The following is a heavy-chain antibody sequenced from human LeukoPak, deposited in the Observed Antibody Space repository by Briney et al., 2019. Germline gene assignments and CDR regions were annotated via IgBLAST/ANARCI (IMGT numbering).Heavy chain of an antibody. CDR3: ARDWRDGYNYYFDY. CDR2: ISAYNDNT. V-gene: IGHV1-18*01. CDR1: GYTFTSYG. Sequence: GASVKVSCKASGYTFTSYGISWVRQAPGQGLEWMGWISAYNDNTNYAQKLQGRVTMTTDTSTSTAYMELMSLRSDDTAVYYCARDWRDGYNYYFDYWGQGTLVTVSS. J-gene: IGHJ4*02. D-gene: IGHD5-24*01.